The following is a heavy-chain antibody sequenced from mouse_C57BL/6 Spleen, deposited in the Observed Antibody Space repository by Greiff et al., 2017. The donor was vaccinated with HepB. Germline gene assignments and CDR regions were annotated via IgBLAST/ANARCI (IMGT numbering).Heavy chain of an antibody. V-gene: IGHV1-69*01. CDR1: GYTFTSYW. CDR2: IDPSDSYT. Sequence: QVHVKQPGAELVMPGASVKLSCKASGYTFTSYWMHWVKQRPGQGLEWIGEIDPSDSYTNYNQKFKGKSTLTVDKSSSTAYMQLSSLTAEDSAVYYCARVFDYWGQGTTLTVSS. CDR3: ARVFDY. J-gene: IGHJ2*01.